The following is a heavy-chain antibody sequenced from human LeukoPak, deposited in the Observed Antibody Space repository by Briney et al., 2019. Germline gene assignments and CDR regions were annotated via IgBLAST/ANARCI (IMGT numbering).Heavy chain of an antibody. CDR1: GFTFSSYA. J-gene: IGHJ4*02. D-gene: IGHD5-24*01. Sequence: PGGSLRLSCAASGFTFSSYAMSWVRQAPGKGLEWVSAISGSGGSTYYADSVKGRFTISRDNSKNTLYLQMNSLRAEDTAVYYCARHRRDGYNHFDYWGQGTLVTVSS. CDR2: ISGSGGST. V-gene: IGHV3-23*01. CDR3: ARHRRDGYNHFDY.